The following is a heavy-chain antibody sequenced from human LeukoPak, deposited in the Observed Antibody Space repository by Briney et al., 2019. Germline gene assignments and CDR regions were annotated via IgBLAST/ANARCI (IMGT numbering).Heavy chain of an antibody. J-gene: IGHJ6*03. V-gene: IGHV1-69*06. D-gene: IGHD2-21*01. Sequence: GASVKVSCKASGGTFSSYAISWVRQAPGQGLEWMGGIIPIFGTANYAQKFQGRVTITADKSTSTAYMELSSLRSEDTAVYYCARAHSGFYSYYYMDVWGKGTTVTVPS. CDR1: GGTFSSYA. CDR3: ARAHSGFYSYYYMDV. CDR2: IIPIFGTA.